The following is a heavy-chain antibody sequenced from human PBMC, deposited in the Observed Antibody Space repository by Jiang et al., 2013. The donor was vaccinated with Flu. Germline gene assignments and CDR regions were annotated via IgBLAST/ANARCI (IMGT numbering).Heavy chain of an antibody. CDR2: IYHSGST. V-gene: IGHV4-4*02. CDR3: ARVVPAAIKVSYFDY. D-gene: IGHD2-2*02. CDR1: GGSISSSNW. J-gene: IGHJ4*02. Sequence: PGLVKPSGTLSLTCAVSGGSISSSNWWSWVRQPPGKGLEWIGEIYHSGSTNYNPSLKSRVTISVDKSKNQFSLKLSSVTAADTAVYYCARVVPAAIKVSYFDYWGQGTLVTVSS.